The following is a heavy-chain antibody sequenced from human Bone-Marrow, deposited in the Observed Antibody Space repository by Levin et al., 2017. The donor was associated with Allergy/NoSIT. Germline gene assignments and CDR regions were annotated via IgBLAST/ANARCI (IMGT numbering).Heavy chain of an antibody. Sequence: ASVKVSCKASGDTFSSYDINWVRQASGQGLEWMGWMNPKSGNTVYAQKFQGRVTMTRNTSISTAYMDLSSLRSDDTAVYYFATGQGHLGGHPWGQGTLVTVSS. V-gene: IGHV1-8*01. CDR2: MNPKSGNT. J-gene: IGHJ5*02. CDR3: ATGQGHLGGHP. CDR1: GDTFSSYD.